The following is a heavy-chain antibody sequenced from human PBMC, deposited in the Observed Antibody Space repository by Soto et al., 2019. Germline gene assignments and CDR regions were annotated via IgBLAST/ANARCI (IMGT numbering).Heavy chain of an antibody. CDR3: AKDTSSSPYYMDV. CDR1: GFTFSSFA. Sequence: GGTLRLSCAASGFTFSSFAMSWVRHAPGKGLEWVSEITGSTGTTYYADSVKGRFIISRDNSKNTVHLQMNSLRVEDTAVYYCAKDTSSSPYYMDVWGKGTTVTVSS. J-gene: IGHJ6*03. V-gene: IGHV3-23*01. CDR2: ITGSTGTT. D-gene: IGHD2-2*01.